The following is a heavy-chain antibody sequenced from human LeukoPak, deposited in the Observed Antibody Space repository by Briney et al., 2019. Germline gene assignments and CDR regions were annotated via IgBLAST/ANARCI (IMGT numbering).Heavy chain of an antibody. V-gene: IGHV3-21*01. CDR2: ISSSSSYI. J-gene: IGHJ4*02. CDR1: GFTFSSYS. CDR3: AREDPYCSSTSCYEVDY. Sequence: GGSLRLSCAASGFTFSSYSMNWVRQAPGKGLEWVSSISSSSSYIYYADSVKGRFTISRDNAKNSLYLQMNSLRAEDTAVYYCAREDPYCSSTSCYEVDYWGQGTLVTVSS. D-gene: IGHD2-2*01.